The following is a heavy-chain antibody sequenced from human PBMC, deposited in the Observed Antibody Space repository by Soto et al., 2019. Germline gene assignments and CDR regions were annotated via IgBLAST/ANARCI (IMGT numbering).Heavy chain of an antibody. CDR1: GGSISSGDYY. V-gene: IGHV4-30-4*01. Sequence: QVQLQESGPGLVKPSQTLSLTCTVSGGSISSGDYYWSWIRQPPGKGLEWIGYIYYSGSTYYNPSLKRRVTVALATSKLQFSLKLSPVTAADAAVYYCARVGRCLPLLFIESWFDPWCQGTLVPVSS. CDR2: IYYSGST. CDR3: ARVGRCLPLLFIESWFDP. D-gene: IGHD5-12*01. J-gene: IGHJ5*02.